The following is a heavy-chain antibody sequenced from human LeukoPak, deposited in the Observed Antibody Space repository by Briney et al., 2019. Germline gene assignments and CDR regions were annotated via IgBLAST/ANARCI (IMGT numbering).Heavy chain of an antibody. D-gene: IGHD3-10*01. V-gene: IGHV3-7*03. J-gene: IGHJ4*02. CDR1: GFTFSSYW. Sequence: GGSLRLSCAASGFTFSSYWMSWVRQAPGKGLEWVANIKQDGSEKYYVDSVKGRFTISRDNAKNSLYLQMNSLRAEDTAVYYCARDLGRCGELATVDYWGQGTLVTVSS. CDR2: IKQDGSEK. CDR3: ARDLGRCGELATVDY.